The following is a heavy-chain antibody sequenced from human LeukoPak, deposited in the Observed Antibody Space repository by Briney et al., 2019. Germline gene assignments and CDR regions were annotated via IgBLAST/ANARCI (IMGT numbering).Heavy chain of an antibody. D-gene: IGHD2-8*01. CDR3: ARYLGPYYPNYYYMDV. J-gene: IGHJ6*03. Sequence: SQTLSLTCTVSGGSISSGGYYWSWIRQPPGKGLEWIGYIYHSGSTYYNPSLKSRVTISVDTSKNQFSLKLSSVTAADTAVYYCARYLGPYYPNYYYMDVWGKGTTVTVSS. V-gene: IGHV4-30-2*01. CDR1: GGSISSGGYY. CDR2: IYHSGST.